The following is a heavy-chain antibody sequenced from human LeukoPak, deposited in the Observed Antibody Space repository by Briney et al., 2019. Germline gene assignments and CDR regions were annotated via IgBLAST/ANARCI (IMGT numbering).Heavy chain of an antibody. CDR3: VRAWSSGWYRDY. CDR1: GFTFSSYS. V-gene: IGHV3-21*01. J-gene: IGHJ4*02. Sequence: PGGSLRLSCAASGFTFSSYSMNWVRQAPGKGLEWVSSISSSSYIYYADSVKGRFTISRDNAENSLYLQMNSLRAEDTAVYYCVRAWSSGWYRDYWGQGTLVTVSS. CDR2: ISSSSYI. D-gene: IGHD6-19*01.